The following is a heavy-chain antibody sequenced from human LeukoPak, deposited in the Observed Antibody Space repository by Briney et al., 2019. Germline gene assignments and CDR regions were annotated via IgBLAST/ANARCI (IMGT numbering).Heavy chain of an antibody. CDR3: AKDFLPNY. Sequence: PGGSLRLSCAASGFTFSSYEMNWVRQAPGKGLEWVAVISYDGSNKYYADSVKGRFTISRDNSKNTLYLQMNSLRAEDTAVYYCAKDFLPNYWGQGTLVTVSS. CDR1: GFTFSSYE. CDR2: ISYDGSNK. J-gene: IGHJ4*02. D-gene: IGHD2-2*01. V-gene: IGHV3-30*18.